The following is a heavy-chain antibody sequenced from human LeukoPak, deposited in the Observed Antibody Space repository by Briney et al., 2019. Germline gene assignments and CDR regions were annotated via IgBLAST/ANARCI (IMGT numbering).Heavy chain of an antibody. CDR1: GFTFSSYS. CDR2: ISSSSSTI. D-gene: IGHD3-10*01. CDR3: ARDPMVRGVIIPAFVFDY. J-gene: IGHJ4*02. Sequence: GGSLRLSCAASGFTFSSYSMDWVRQAPGKGLKWVSYISSSSSTIYYADSVKGRFTISRDNAKNSLYLQMNSLRAEDTAVYYCARDPMVRGVIIPAFVFDYWGQGTLVTVSS. V-gene: IGHV3-48*04.